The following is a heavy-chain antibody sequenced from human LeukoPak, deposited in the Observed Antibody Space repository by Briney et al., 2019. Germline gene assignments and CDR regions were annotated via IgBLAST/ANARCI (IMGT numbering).Heavy chain of an antibody. CDR3: ARDSWEMATQNGGY. V-gene: IGHV3-30-3*01. CDR1: GFTFSSYA. Sequence: PGRSLRLSCTASGFTFSSYAMHWVRQAPGKGLEWVAVISYDGSNKYYADSVKGRFTISRDNSKNTLYLQMNSLRAEDTAVYYCARDSWEMATQNGGYWGQGTLVTVSS. D-gene: IGHD5-24*01. CDR2: ISYDGSNK. J-gene: IGHJ4*02.